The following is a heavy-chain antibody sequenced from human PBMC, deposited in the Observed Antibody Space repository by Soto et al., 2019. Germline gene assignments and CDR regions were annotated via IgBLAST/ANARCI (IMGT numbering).Heavy chain of an antibody. D-gene: IGHD3-22*01. CDR3: ARSLRPLMGRSGYYYEGSHAFDI. J-gene: IGHJ3*02. Sequence: ILSLTVTVSGGSISSGGYYWSWIRQQPGKGLEWIGYIYYSGSTYYNPSLKSRVTISVDTSKNQFSLKLSSVTAADTAVYYCARSLRPLMGRSGYYYEGSHAFDIWGQGTMVTVSS. CDR1: GGSISSGGYY. CDR2: IYYSGST. V-gene: IGHV4-31*03.